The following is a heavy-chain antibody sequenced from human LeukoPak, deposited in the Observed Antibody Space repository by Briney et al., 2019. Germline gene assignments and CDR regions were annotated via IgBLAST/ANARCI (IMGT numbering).Heavy chain of an antibody. CDR2: IFYNGST. D-gene: IGHD3-22*01. J-gene: IGHJ4*02. Sequence: SETLSLTCTVSGGSISSYYWGWIRQPPGKGLQWIGCIFYNGSTYYSPSLKSRVTISVDTSKNQFSLKLSSVTAADTAVYYCARHLAPYYYDSSFDYWGQGTLVTVSS. CDR1: GGSISSYY. CDR3: ARHLAPYYYDSSFDY. V-gene: IGHV4-39*01.